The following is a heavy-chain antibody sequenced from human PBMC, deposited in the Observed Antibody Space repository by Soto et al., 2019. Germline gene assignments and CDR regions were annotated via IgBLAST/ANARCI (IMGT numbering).Heavy chain of an antibody. J-gene: IGHJ4*02. CDR1: GGSISSSSYY. CDR3: ARRGGGPFDY. CDR2: IYYSGST. Sequence: QLQLQESGPGLVKPSETLSLTCTVSGGSISSSSYYWGWIRQPPGKGLEWIGSIYYSGSTYYNPSLKSGVTVSVDTSKHQFSLKLSSVTAADTAVYYCARRGGGPFDYWGQGTLVTVSS. D-gene: IGHD2-15*01. V-gene: IGHV4-39*01.